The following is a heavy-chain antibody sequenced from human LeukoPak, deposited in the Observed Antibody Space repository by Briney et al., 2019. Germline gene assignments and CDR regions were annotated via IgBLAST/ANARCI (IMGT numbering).Heavy chain of an antibody. Sequence: PSETLSLTCTVSGVSISSSSYYWGWIRQPPGKGLEWIGSIYYRGSTYYNPSLKSRVTISVDTSKNQFSLKLSSVTAADTAVYYCARGLWSGYYTDYWGQGTLVTVSS. CDR1: GVSISSSSYY. J-gene: IGHJ4*02. D-gene: IGHD3-3*01. CDR3: ARGLWSGYYTDY. CDR2: IYYRGST. V-gene: IGHV4-39*01.